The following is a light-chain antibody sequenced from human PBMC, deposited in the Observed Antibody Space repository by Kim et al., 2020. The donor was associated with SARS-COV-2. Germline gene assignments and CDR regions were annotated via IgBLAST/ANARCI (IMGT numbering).Light chain of an antibody. Sequence: ITFSCTGTSRVIGAYSLVTCYKQHQGKAAKLMIYEVNERLTGVSNRSYGSKSGNTATLTISALQAEDEADYYCCSYGGSTTFDVLFGGGTKVTVL. J-gene: IGLJ2*01. CDR2: EVN. CDR1: SRVIGAYSL. CDR3: CSYGGSTTFDVL. V-gene: IGLV2-23*02.